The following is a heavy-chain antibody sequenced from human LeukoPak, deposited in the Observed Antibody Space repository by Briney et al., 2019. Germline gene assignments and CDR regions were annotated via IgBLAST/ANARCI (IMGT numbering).Heavy chain of an antibody. CDR2: IVSGGYKA. V-gene: IGHV3-23*01. CDR1: GFTFSSYA. J-gene: IGHJ5*02. CDR3: AKDIVFLFGDP. D-gene: IGHD2-15*01. Sequence: PGGSFRLSCAASGFTFSSYAMNWVRQAPGKGLEWVSTIVSGGYKAYYADSVKGRFAIARDNSKNTLNLQMNNLRVEDTAVYYCAKDIVFLFGDPWGQGTLVTVSS.